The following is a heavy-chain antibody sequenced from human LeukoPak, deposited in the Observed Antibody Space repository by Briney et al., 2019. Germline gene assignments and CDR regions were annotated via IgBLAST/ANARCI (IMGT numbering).Heavy chain of an antibody. Sequence: GGSLRLSCAASGFTFSSYAMSWVRQAPGKGLEWVSAISGSGGSTYYADSVKGRFTISRDNSKNTLYLQMNSLRAEDTAVYYCARGTPTMVRGVTPPNDAFDIWGQGTMVTVSS. CDR1: GFTFSSYA. J-gene: IGHJ3*02. CDR3: ARGTPTMVRGVTPPNDAFDI. CDR2: ISGSGGST. D-gene: IGHD3-10*01. V-gene: IGHV3-23*01.